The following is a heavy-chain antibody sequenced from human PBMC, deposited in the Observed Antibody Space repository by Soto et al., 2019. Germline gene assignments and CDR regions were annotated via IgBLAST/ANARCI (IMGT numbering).Heavy chain of an antibody. D-gene: IGHD1-26*01. V-gene: IGHV3-53*01. CDR3: ARGGVSGSRFES. CDR1: VFTVSSSY. J-gene: IGHJ3*02. CDR2: IYSGGTT. Sequence: PGGSLRLSCSASVFTVSSSYMSWVRQAPGKGLEWVSLIYSGGTTHYADSVKGRFTISRDNSKNTLYLQMNSLGAEDTAVYYCARGGVSGSRFESWGQGTMVTVSS.